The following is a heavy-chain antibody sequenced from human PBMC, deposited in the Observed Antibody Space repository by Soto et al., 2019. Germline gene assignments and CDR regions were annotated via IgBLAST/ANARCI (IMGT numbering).Heavy chain of an antibody. CDR3: ARLPYGAEGWFDT. J-gene: IGHJ5*02. D-gene: IGHD3-10*01. V-gene: IGHV4-59*08. CDR1: GGSISPYY. Sequence: QVQLQESGPGLVKSSETLSLTCTVSGGSISPYYWNWIRQSPGKGLEWIGYIYYNGNTNYNPSLKRRVPISIDTSKNQFALKLTSVTAADTAVYYCARLPYGAEGWFDTWGQGTLVTVSS. CDR2: IYYNGNT.